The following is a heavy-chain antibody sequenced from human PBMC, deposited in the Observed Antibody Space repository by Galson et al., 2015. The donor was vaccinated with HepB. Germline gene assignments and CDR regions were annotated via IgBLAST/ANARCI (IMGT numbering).Heavy chain of an antibody. CDR2: IGPSSGDT. V-gene: IGHV1-8*01. CDR1: GYTFTSHD. Sequence: SVKVSCKASGYTFTSHDINWVRQANGQGLEWVGSIGPSSGDTNYAQRFQGRVTMTRNTAITTAYMELSSLRSEDTAVYYCARAYRDGYNSFDYWGQGTLVTVSS. CDR3: ARAYRDGYNSFDY. J-gene: IGHJ4*02. D-gene: IGHD5-24*01.